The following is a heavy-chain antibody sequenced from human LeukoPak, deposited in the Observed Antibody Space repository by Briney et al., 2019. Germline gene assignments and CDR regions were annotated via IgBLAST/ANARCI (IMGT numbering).Heavy chain of an antibody. J-gene: IGHJ6*03. CDR3: AKDFARIGGGYNWGGYYMDV. CDR2: IWYDGSNK. V-gene: IGHV3-33*06. CDR1: GFTFSSYG. D-gene: IGHD5-24*01. Sequence: GGSLRLSCAASGFTFSSYGMHWVRQAPGKGLEWVAVIWYDGSNKYYADSVKSRFTISRDNSKNTLYLQMNSLRAEDTAVYYCAKDFARIGGGYNWGGYYMDVWGKGTTVTVSS.